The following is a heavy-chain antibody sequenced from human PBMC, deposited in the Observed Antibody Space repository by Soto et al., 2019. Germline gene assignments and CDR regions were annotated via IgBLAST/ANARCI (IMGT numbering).Heavy chain of an antibody. J-gene: IGHJ4*02. CDR2: ISSSGSTI. CDR1: GFTFSSYE. Sequence: EVQLVESGGGLVQPGGSMRLSCAASGFTFSSYEMNWVRQAPGKGLEWVSYISSSGSTIYYADSVKGRFTISRDNAKNSVYLQMNSLRAEDTAVYYCARSYYDFWSGSYYNTLPDYWGQGTLVTVSS. V-gene: IGHV3-48*03. D-gene: IGHD3-3*01. CDR3: ARSYYDFWSGSYYNTLPDY.